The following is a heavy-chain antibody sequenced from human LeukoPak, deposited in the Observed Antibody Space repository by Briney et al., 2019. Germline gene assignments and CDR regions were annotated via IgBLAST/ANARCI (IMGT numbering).Heavy chain of an antibody. CDR2: ISSSGTTI. CDR1: GFTFSDCY. D-gene: IGHD3-10*01. V-gene: IGHV3-11*01. J-gene: IGHJ4*02. Sequence: GGSLRLSCVASGFTFSDCYMSWIRQPPGKGLEWVSYISSSGTTIYYADSVRGRFTVSRDNAKNSLYLQMDSLSAEDTAVYYCASLRGVNRWGQGTLVTVSS. CDR3: ASLRGVNR.